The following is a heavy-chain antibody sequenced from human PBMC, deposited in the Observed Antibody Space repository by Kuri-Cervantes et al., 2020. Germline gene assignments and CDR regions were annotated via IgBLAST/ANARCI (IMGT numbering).Heavy chain of an antibody. V-gene: IGHV3-30*03. D-gene: IGHD2-2*01. Sequence: GESLKISCAASGFTFSSYGMAWVRQAPGKGLEWVAVISYDGSNKYYADSVKGRFTISRDNSKNTLYLQMNSLRAEDTAVYYCARGPQAIVVVPATWGVYYYYGMDVWGQGTTVTVSS. CDR2: ISYDGSNK. J-gene: IGHJ6*02. CDR1: GFTFSSYG. CDR3: ARGPQAIVVVPATWGVYYYYGMDV.